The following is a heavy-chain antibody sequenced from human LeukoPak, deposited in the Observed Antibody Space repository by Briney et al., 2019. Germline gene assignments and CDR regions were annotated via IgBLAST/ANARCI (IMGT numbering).Heavy chain of an antibody. V-gene: IGHV4-59*01. D-gene: IGHD3-10*01. CDR1: GDSISGYY. CDR3: ARDGSVKLSPFDY. CDR2: IYYSGST. Sequence: SETLSVTCTVSGDSISGYYWSWIRQPPGKALEWIGYIYYSGSTNYNPSLKSRVTISVDTSKNQFSLKLSSVTAADTAVYYCARDGSVKLSPFDYWGQGTLVTVSS. J-gene: IGHJ4*02.